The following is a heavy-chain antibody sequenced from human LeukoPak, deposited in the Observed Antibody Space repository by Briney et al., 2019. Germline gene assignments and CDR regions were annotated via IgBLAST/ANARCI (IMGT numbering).Heavy chain of an antibody. Sequence: SETLSLTCTVSGGSISSYYWSWIRQPPGKGLEWIGYIYYSGSTNYNPSLKSRVTISVDTSKNQFSLKLSSVTAADTAVYYCARLLEVIGGQPNWFDPWGQGTLVTVSS. CDR1: GGSISSYY. CDR2: IYYSGST. V-gene: IGHV4-59*01. D-gene: IGHD3-16*01. CDR3: ARLLEVIGGQPNWFDP. J-gene: IGHJ5*02.